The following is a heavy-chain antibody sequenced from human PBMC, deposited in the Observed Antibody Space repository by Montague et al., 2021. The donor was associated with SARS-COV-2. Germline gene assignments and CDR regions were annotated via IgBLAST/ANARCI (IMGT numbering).Heavy chain of an antibody. Sequence: SETLSLTCTVSGGSIRSDGFYWSWIRQPPGKGLEWIGYIYYSGSTNYNPSLKSRVTISVDTSKNQFSLKLSSVTAADTAVYYCARGSGWMGNAFDIWGQGTMVTVSS. CDR2: IYYSGST. CDR3: ARGSGWMGNAFDI. J-gene: IGHJ3*02. CDR1: GGSIRSDGFY. V-gene: IGHV4-61*08. D-gene: IGHD6-19*01.